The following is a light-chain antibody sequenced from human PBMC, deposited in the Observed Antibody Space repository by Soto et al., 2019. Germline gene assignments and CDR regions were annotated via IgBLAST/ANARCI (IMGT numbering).Light chain of an antibody. CDR1: NSNIGAGYD. Sequence: QSVLTQPPSVSGARGQRVTISCTGSNSNIGAGYDVNGYQHFPGIAPKLLIYVNTNRTSGVPDRFSGSKSGSSTSLAITGLQSEDEADYYCQSYDSSLIGLIFGLGTKLNVL. CDR2: VNT. V-gene: IGLV1-40*01. J-gene: IGLJ2*01. CDR3: QSYDSSLIGLI.